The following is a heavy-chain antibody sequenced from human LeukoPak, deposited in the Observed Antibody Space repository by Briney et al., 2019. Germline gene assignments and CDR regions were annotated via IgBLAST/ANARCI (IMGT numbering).Heavy chain of an antibody. V-gene: IGHV4-39*01. J-gene: IGHJ4*02. CDR3: VRHGTISGFDY. Sequence: PSETLSLTCTVSGGSISSSSYCWGWIRQPPGKGLEWIGSIYYSGSTYYNPSLKSRVTISVDTSKNQFSLKLSSVTAADTAVYYCVRHGTISGFDYWGQGTLVTVSS. CDR2: IYYSGST. CDR1: GGSISSSSYC. D-gene: IGHD1-1*01.